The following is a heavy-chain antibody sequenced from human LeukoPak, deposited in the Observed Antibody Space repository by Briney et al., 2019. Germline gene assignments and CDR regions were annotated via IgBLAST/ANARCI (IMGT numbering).Heavy chain of an antibody. CDR2: ISYDGSNK. D-gene: IGHD1-26*01. V-gene: IGHV3-30-3*01. J-gene: IGHJ6*02. CDR3: ARDRSGSYWPHYYYGMDV. CDR1: GFTFSSYA. Sequence: GGSLRLSCAASGFTFSSYAMHWVRQAPGKGLEWVAVISYDGSNKYYADSVKGRFTISRDNSKNTLYLQMNSLRAEDTAVYYCARDRSGSYWPHYYYGMDVWGQGTTVTVSS.